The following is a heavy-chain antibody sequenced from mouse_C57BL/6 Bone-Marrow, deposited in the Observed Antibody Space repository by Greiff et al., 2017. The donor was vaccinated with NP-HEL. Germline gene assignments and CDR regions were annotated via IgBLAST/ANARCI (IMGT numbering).Heavy chain of an antibody. CDR3: ASLYSLWYFDV. J-gene: IGHJ1*03. V-gene: IGHV14-2*01. CDR2: IDPEDGET. Sequence: EVKLVESGAELVKPGASVKLSCTASGFNIKDYYMHWVKQRTEQGLEWIGRIDPEDGETKYAPKFQGKATITADTSSNTAYLQLSSLTSEDTAVYYCASLYSLWYFDVWGTGTTVTVSS. D-gene: IGHD2-12*01. CDR1: GFNIKDYY.